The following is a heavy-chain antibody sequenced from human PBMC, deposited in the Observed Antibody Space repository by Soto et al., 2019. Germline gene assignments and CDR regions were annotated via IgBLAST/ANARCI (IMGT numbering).Heavy chain of an antibody. CDR1: GFTFSSYS. D-gene: IGHD5-12*01. V-gene: IGHV3-21*01. CDR3: ARDRVSGWLRGPRVPSDY. Sequence: GGSLRLSCAASGFTFSSYSMNWVRQAPGKGLEWVSSISSSSSYIYYADSVKGRFTISRDNAKNSLYLQMNSLRAEDTAVYYCARDRVSGWLRGPRVPSDYWGQGTLVTVSS. CDR2: ISSSSSYI. J-gene: IGHJ4*02.